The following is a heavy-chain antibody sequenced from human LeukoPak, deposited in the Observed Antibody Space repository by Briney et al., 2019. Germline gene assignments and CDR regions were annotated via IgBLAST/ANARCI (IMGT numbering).Heavy chain of an antibody. CDR1: GFTFSSYA. V-gene: IGHV3-23*01. Sequence: GGSLRLSCAASGFTFSSYAMSWVRQAPGKGLEWVSAISGSGGGTYYADSVKGRFTISRDNSKNTLYLQMNSLRAEDTAVYYCAKRAGMTTVTTEYYYYMDVWGKGTTVTVSS. CDR2: ISGSGGGT. CDR3: AKRAGMTTVTTEYYYYMDV. J-gene: IGHJ6*03. D-gene: IGHD4-17*01.